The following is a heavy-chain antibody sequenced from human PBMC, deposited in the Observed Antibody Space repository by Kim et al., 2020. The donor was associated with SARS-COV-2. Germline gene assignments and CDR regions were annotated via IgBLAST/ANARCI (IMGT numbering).Heavy chain of an antibody. Sequence: SETLSLTCTVSGGSISSSSYYWGWIRQPPGKGLECIVSIYYSGSTYYNPSLKSRVTISVDTSNNQFSLKLSSVTAADTAVYYCARSDVFAIDYLGLGILV. CDR2: IYYSGST. CDR1: GGSISSSSYY. CDR3: ARSDVFAIDY. J-gene: IGHJ4*02. V-gene: IGHV4-39*01. D-gene: IGHD3-10*02.